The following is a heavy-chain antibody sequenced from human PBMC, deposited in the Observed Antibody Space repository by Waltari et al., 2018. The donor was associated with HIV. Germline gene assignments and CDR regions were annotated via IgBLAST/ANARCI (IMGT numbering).Heavy chain of an antibody. J-gene: IGHJ4*02. D-gene: IGHD3-16*01. CDR3: AHPSQGGSYDY. Sequence: QITLKESGPTLVKPTQTLRLTCTFSGFSLSTSGMGVGWIRQPPGKALEWLALIYWNDDRRFSPALKSRLTITKDTSANQVVLTLTNMDPVDTATYYCAHPSQGGSYDYWGQGTLVTVSS. CDR1: GFSLSTSGMG. V-gene: IGHV2-5*01. CDR2: IYWNDDR.